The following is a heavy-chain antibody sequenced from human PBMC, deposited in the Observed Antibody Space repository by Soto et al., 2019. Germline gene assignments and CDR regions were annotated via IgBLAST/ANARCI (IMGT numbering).Heavy chain of an antibody. CDR3: ARVQDSGDDLSLAFDI. CDR1: GYTFTSYS. J-gene: IGHJ3*02. Sequence: QVQLVQSGAQVKRPGASVTVSCRASGYTFTSYSLHWVRQAPGRRLEWMGWIHAGNGYTKYSQSFQGRVTITRDTSATTVNMDMISLRYEDTAVYYCARVQDSGDDLSLAFDIWGQGTMVTVSS. D-gene: IGHD5-12*01. V-gene: IGHV1-3*01. CDR2: IHAGNGYT.